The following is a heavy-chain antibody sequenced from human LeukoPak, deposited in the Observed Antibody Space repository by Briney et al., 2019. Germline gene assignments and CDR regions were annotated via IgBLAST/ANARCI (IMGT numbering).Heavy chain of an antibody. CDR2: IYHNGIT. CDR3: ARMSRFSWTPYYFDY. CDR1: GDSISSFY. J-gene: IGHJ4*02. Sequence: PSETLSLTCTVSGDSISSFYWSWIRQPPGKGLEWIGYIYHNGITNYNPFLKSRVTISIDTSKTQFSLNVSSVIAADTAVYYCARMSRFSWTPYYFDYWSQGTLVIVSS. D-gene: IGHD3/OR15-3a*01. V-gene: IGHV4-59*01.